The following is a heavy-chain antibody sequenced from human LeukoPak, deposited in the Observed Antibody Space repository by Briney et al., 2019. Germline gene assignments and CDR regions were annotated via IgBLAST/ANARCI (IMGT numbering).Heavy chain of an antibody. V-gene: IGHV3-21*01. CDR1: GFTFSSYS. CDR2: ISSSGSYI. J-gene: IGHJ4*02. D-gene: IGHD1/OR15-1a*01. CDR3: AREGPINNGDLDY. Sequence: GGSLRLSCAASGFTFSSYSMNWVRRAPGKGLEWVSSISSSGSYIFHADSVKGRFTISRDNAKNSLYLQMNSLRAEDTAVYYCAREGPINNGDLDYWGQGTLVTVSS.